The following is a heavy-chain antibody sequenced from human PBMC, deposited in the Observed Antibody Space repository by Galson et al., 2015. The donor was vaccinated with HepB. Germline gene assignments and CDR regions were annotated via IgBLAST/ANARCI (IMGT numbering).Heavy chain of an antibody. J-gene: IGHJ6*02. CDR3: AKEGMTTVTRVPTNYFYYYAMDV. CDR1: GFTFNIYG. Sequence: SLRLSCAASGFTFNIYGMQWVRQAPGKGLEWVAFIRYDGSNKYYADSVKGRFTISRDNSKNTLYLQMNSLRVEDTAVYYCAKEGMTTVTRVPTNYFYYYAMDVWGQGTTVTVSS. CDR2: IRYDGSNK. D-gene: IGHD4-17*01. V-gene: IGHV3-30*02.